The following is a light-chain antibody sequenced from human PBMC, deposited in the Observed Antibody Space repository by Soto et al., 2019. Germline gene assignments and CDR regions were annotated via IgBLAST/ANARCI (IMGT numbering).Light chain of an antibody. CDR2: EVS. Sequence: QSVLTQPPSASGSPGQSVAISCTGTSSDVGGYNYVSWYQQHPGKAPKVVIYEVSNRPLGVSNRFSASKSGNTASLIISGLQADDEADYFCSSYRSTTTFGVFGTGTKLTVL. CDR1: SSDVGGYNY. V-gene: IGLV2-14*01. J-gene: IGLJ1*01. CDR3: SSYRSTTTFGV.